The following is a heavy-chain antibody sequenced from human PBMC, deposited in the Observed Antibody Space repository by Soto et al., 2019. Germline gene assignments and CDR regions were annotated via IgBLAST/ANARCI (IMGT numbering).Heavy chain of an antibody. CDR1: GFTFSSYA. CDR3: AKQRAYYYDSSGYNFDY. J-gene: IGHJ4*02. Sequence: GGSLRLSCAASGFTFSSYAMSWVRQAPGKGLEWVSAISGSGGSTYYADSVKGRFTISRDNSKNTLYLQMNSLRAEDTAVYYCAKQRAYYYDSSGYNFDYWGQGTLVTVPQ. D-gene: IGHD3-22*01. CDR2: ISGSGGST. V-gene: IGHV3-23*01.